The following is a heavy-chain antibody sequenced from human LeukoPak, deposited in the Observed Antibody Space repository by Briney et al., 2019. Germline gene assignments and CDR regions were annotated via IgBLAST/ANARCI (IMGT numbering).Heavy chain of an antibody. Sequence: ASVKVSCKASGYTFTGYYMHWVRQAPGQGLEWMGWISPNSGGTNYAQKFQGRVTMTGDTSISTAYMELSRLRSDDTAVYYCARSRLEVIFDSEDWYFDLWGRGTLVTVSS. J-gene: IGHJ2*01. CDR3: ARSRLEVIFDSEDWYFDL. CDR1: GYTFTGYY. CDR2: ISPNSGGT. V-gene: IGHV1-2*02. D-gene: IGHD2-8*02.